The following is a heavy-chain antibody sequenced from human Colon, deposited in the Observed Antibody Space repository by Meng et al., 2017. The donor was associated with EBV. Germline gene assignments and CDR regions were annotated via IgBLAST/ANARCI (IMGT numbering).Heavy chain of an antibody. Sequence: QVQLVQTGSELKKSGSLGKVSCKASGYTFINYAINWVRQAPGQGLEWMGWINTHTGNPTYGQGFTGRFVLSSDTSVSTANLQISSLKAEDTAVYYCARGGPYPDSSGFHWYFDLWGRGTLVTVSS. V-gene: IGHV7-4-1*02. D-gene: IGHD3-22*01. CDR1: GYTFINYA. CDR3: ARGGPYPDSSGFHWYFDL. CDR2: INTHTGNP. J-gene: IGHJ2*01.